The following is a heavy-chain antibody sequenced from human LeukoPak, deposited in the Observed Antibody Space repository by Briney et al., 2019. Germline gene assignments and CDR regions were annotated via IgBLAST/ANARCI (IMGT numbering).Heavy chain of an antibody. CDR3: ARDLTINYYGSGSPFDY. V-gene: IGHV1-18*01. CDR1: GGTFSSYA. Sequence: ASVKVSCKASGGTFSSYAISWERQAPGQGLEWMGGIIAYNGNTNYAQKLQGRVTMTTDTSTSTAYMELRSLRSDDTAVYYCARDLTINYYGSGSPFDYWGQGTLVTVSS. D-gene: IGHD3-10*01. J-gene: IGHJ4*02. CDR2: IIAYNGNT.